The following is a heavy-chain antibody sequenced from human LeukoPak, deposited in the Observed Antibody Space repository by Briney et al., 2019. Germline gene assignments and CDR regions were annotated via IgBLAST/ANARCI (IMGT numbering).Heavy chain of an antibody. CDR2: IYYRGGT. J-gene: IGHJ4*02. V-gene: IGHV4-59*11. D-gene: IGHD5-24*01. Sequence: SETLSLTWTVSGXSISSHYGTWIRQPPGKGLEWIGYIYYRGGTNYNPSLQSRVTMSVDTSKNQFSLKVTSVTAADTAVYYCARYDVDMATNNWGQGTLVTVSS. CDR3: ARYDVDMATNN. CDR1: GXSISSHY.